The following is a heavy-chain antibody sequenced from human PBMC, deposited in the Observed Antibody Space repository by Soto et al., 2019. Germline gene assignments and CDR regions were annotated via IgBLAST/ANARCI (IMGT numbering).Heavy chain of an antibody. CDR1: GGSISSGGYS. CDR3: ARGKYFYDSSGYYGAFDI. Sequence: SETLSLTCAVSGGSISSGGYSWSWIRQPPGKGLEWIGYIYHSGSTYYNPSLKSRVTISVDRSKNQFSLKLSSVTAADTAVYYCARGKYFYDSSGYYGAFDIWAQGTMVTGS. CDR2: IYHSGST. D-gene: IGHD3-22*01. V-gene: IGHV4-30-2*01. J-gene: IGHJ3*02.